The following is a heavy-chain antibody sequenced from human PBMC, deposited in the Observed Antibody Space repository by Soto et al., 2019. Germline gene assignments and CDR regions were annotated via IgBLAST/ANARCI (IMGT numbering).Heavy chain of an antibody. CDR3: AKDVVVGATTGLGDYYYYYGMDV. J-gene: IGHJ6*02. CDR1: GFTFSSYG. CDR2: ISYDGSNK. V-gene: IGHV3-30*18. Sequence: GGSLRLSCAASGFTFSSYGMHWVRQAPGKGLEWVAVISYDGSNKYYADSVKGRFTISRDNSKNALYLQMNSLRAEDTAVYYCAKDVVVGATTGLGDYYYYYGMDVWGQGTTVTVSS. D-gene: IGHD1-26*01.